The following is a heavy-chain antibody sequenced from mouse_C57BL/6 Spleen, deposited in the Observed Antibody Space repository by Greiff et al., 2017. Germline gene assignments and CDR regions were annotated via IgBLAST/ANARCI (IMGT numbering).Heavy chain of an antibody. V-gene: IGHV1-50*01. CDR1: GYTFTSYW. D-gene: IGHD1-1*01. J-gene: IGHJ1*03. CDR3: ARGGTVVGYFDV. Sequence: QVQLQQPGAELVKPGASVKLSCKASGYTFTSYWMQWVKQRPGQGLEWIGEIDPSDSYTNYNQKFKGKATLTVDTSSSTAYMQLSSLTSEDSAVYYCARGGTVVGYFDVWGTGTTVTVSS. CDR2: IDPSDSYT.